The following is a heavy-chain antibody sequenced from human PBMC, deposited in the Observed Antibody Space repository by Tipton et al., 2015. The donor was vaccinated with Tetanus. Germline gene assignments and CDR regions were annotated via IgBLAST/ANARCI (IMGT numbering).Heavy chain of an antibody. Sequence: TLSLTCSVSGASIRSYYWNWIRQSPGKGLEWIGYIQYNGITNYHPSLKSRVTISVDSPTSQFSLRLASVTAADTAVYYCACGSGYFDSSCHSPLDFWGRGTLVTVSS. CDR2: IQYNGIT. J-gene: IGHJ4*02. CDR3: ACGSGYFDSSCHSPLDF. D-gene: IGHD3-22*01. CDR1: GASIRSYY. V-gene: IGHV4-59*01.